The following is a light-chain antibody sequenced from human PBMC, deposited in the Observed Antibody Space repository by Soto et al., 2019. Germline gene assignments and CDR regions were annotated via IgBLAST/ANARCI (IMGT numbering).Light chain of an antibody. Sequence: QAVVTQEHSLTVSPGGTVPLTCVSSTGAVPSGHYPYWFQQKPGQAPRTLSYDTSNKHSWTPARFSGSLLGGKAALTLSGAQPEDEAEYYCLLSYRGAPRNVVFGGGTKVTVL. CDR2: DTS. J-gene: IGLJ2*01. CDR3: LLSYRGAPRNVV. V-gene: IGLV7-46*01. CDR1: TGAVPSGHY.